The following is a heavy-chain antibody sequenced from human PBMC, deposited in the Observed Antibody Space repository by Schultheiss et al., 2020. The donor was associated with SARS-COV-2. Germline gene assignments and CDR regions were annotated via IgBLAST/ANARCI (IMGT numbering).Heavy chain of an antibody. Sequence: GESLKISCKGSGYSFTSYWIGWVRQMPGKGLEWMGIIYPGDSDTRYSPSFQGQVTISADKSINTAYLQWSSLKASDTAMYYCARHGSGDYYDSSGYLSWGQGTLVTVSS. CDR1: GYSFTSYW. CDR2: IYPGDSDT. V-gene: IGHV5-51*01. D-gene: IGHD3-22*01. CDR3: ARHGSGDYYDSSGYLS. J-gene: IGHJ4*02.